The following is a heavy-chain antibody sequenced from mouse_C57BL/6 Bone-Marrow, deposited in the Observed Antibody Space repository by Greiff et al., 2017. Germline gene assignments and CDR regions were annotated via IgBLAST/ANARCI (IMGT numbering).Heavy chain of an antibody. CDR1: GYTFTDYY. V-gene: IGHV1-19*01. CDR2: INPYNGGT. CDR3: ASIKSWFAY. D-gene: IGHD1-1*01. J-gene: IGHJ3*01. Sequence: EVKLVESGPVLVKPGASVKMSCKASGYTFTDYYMNWVKQSHGKSLEWIGVINPYNGGTSYNQKFKGKATLTVDKSSSTAYMELNSLTSEDSAVYYCASIKSWFAYWGQGTLVTVSA.